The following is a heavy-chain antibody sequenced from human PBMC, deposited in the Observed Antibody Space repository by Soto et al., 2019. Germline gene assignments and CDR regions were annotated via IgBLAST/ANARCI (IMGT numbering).Heavy chain of an antibody. V-gene: IGHV3-7*05. D-gene: IGHD3-16*01. J-gene: IGHJ6*02. CDR1: GFTFSTYW. CDR2: IKEDGSEE. CDR3: ARDWGAPGRGSAFGYYSYFGRDV. Sequence: EVQLVESGGGLVQPGGSLRLSCAASGFTFSTYWMNWVRQAPGKGLEWVANIKEDGSEEYYVDSVKGRFTISRDNAKNSLSLDMNSRRGEVTDVYYCARDWGAPGRGSAFGYYSYFGRDVWGQGTTVTVPS.